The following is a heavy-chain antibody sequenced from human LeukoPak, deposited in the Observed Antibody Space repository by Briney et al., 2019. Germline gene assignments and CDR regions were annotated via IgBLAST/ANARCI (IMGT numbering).Heavy chain of an antibody. CDR1: GYTFTSYD. Sequence: ASVKVSCKASGYTFTSYDINWVRQATGQGLEWMGWINPNSGGTNYAQKFQGRVTMTRDTSISTAYMELSRLRSDDTAVYYCARDSPSEYSSSWYAWFDPWGQGTLVTVSS. CDR2: INPNSGGT. J-gene: IGHJ5*02. V-gene: IGHV1-2*02. D-gene: IGHD6-13*01. CDR3: ARDSPSEYSSSWYAWFDP.